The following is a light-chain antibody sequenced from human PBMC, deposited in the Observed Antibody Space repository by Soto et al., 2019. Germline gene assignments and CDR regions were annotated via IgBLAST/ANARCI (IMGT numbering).Light chain of an antibody. CDR2: GAS. J-gene: IGKJ3*01. V-gene: IGKV3-20*01. CDR1: HSVSSSN. CDR3: QQYGSSPRVT. Sequence: TMLTPSLGTRVSTAGERGTISFRGIHSVSSSNLAWCQQKPGQGARLVIYGASSRATGIPDRFSDSGSGTDFTLTISRLEPEDFAVYYCQQYGSSPRVTFGPGTKVDI.